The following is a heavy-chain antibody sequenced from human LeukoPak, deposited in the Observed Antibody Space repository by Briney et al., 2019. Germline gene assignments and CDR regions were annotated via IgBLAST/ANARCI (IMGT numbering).Heavy chain of an antibody. CDR3: ARENYYDSSGYYFSRFWFDP. CDR2: INHSGST. CDR1: GGSFSGYY. V-gene: IGHV4-34*01. J-gene: IGHJ5*02. Sequence: SETLSLTCAVYGGSFSGYYWSWIRQPPGKGLEWIGEINHSGSTNYNPSLKSRVTISVDTSKNQFSLKLSSVTAADTAVYYCARENYYDSSGYYFSRFWFDPWGQGTLVTVSS. D-gene: IGHD3-22*01.